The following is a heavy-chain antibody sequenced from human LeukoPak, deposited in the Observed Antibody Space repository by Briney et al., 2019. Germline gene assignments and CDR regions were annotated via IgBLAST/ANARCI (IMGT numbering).Heavy chain of an antibody. Sequence: PGGSLRLSCAASGFTFSSYSVNWVRQAPGKGLEWVSSISSSSSYIYYADSVKGRFTISRDNAKNSLYLQMSSLRAEDTAVYYCARATYVSSSQSLGYWGQGTLVTVSS. CDR1: GFTFSSYS. CDR3: ARATYVSSSQSLGY. J-gene: IGHJ4*02. D-gene: IGHD6-6*01. CDR2: ISSSSSYI. V-gene: IGHV3-21*04.